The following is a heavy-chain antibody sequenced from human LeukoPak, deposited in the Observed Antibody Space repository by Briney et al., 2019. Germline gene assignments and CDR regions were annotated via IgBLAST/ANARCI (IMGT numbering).Heavy chain of an antibody. D-gene: IGHD2-2*02. CDR2: ISAYNGNT. Sequence: ASVKVSCKASGYTFTSYGISWVRQAPGQGLEWMGWISAYNGNTNYAQKLQGRVTMTTDTSTSTAYMELRSLRSDDAAVYYCASVPDYCSSTSCYTFGYWGQGTLVTVSS. CDR3: ASVPDYCSSTSCYTFGY. J-gene: IGHJ4*02. V-gene: IGHV1-18*01. CDR1: GYTFTSYG.